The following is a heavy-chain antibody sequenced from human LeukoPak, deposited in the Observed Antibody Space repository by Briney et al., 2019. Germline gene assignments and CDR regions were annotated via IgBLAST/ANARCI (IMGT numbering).Heavy chain of an antibody. CDR1: GLTFGRYA. CDR3: ARQLGYCSDGTCYFDY. J-gene: IGHJ4*02. D-gene: IGHD2-15*01. Sequence: PGGSLRLSCAASGLTFGRYAMSWVRQAPGRSLEWVAAIGTGGSVPYYADSVKGRFTISRDNPKNTLYLQMNSLRAEDTAIYYCARQLGYCSDGTCYFDYWGQGTLVTVSS. CDR2: IGTGGSVP. V-gene: IGHV3-23*01.